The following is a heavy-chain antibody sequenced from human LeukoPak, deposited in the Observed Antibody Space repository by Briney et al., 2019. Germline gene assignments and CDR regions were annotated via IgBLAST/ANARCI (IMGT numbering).Heavy chain of an antibody. CDR2: NFTSGIA. Sequence: SETLSLTCTVSGGSISLNYWNWIRQPAGKGLEGIGRNFTSGIANYNPSLKSRVTMSVDTSKNQFSLNLSSVTAADTAVYYCARESSGTYYNPLGYMDVWGKGSTVTVSS. CDR1: GGSISLNY. J-gene: IGHJ6*03. D-gene: IGHD3-10*01. CDR3: ARESSGTYYNPLGYMDV. V-gene: IGHV4-4*07.